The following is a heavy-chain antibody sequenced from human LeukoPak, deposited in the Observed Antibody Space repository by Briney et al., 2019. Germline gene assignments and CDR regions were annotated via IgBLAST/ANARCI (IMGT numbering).Heavy chain of an antibody. V-gene: IGHV3-30*01. J-gene: IGHJ4*02. CDR1: GFTFSSYA. CDR3: ARVIYYYGSGSAPNDY. D-gene: IGHD3-10*01. Sequence: GRSLRLSCAASGFTFSSYALHWVRQAPSKGLEWVALISYDEINKYYADSVKGRFTISRDTSKNTLYLQMNSLRAEDTAVYYCARVIYYYGSGSAPNDYWGQGTLVTVSS. CDR2: ISYDEINK.